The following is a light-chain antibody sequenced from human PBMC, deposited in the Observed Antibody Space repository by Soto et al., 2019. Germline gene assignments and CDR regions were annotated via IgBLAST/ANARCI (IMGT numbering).Light chain of an antibody. Sequence: DIQMTQSPSSLSASVGDRVTITCRASQSISSYLYWYQQKPGKAPKLLIYAASSLQSGVPSRFSGSVSGTDFTLTISSLQPEDFATYYCQQSYSTPRTFGQGTKVDIK. CDR3: QQSYSTPRT. J-gene: IGKJ1*01. V-gene: IGKV1-39*01. CDR1: QSISSY. CDR2: AAS.